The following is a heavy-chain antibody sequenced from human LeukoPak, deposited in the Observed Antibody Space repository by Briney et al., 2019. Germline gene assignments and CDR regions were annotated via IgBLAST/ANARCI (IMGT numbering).Heavy chain of an antibody. J-gene: IGHJ4*02. Sequence: SETLSLTCTVSRGSISSYYWSWIRQSPGKGLEWIGYIDKSGSTNSNPSLKSRVTMSVDTSKNQFSLRLSSVTAADTALYYCARGRITIFGVVTPHFDYWGQETLVTVSS. CDR2: IDKSGST. CDR1: RGSISSYY. V-gene: IGHV4-59*01. D-gene: IGHD3-3*01. CDR3: ARGRITIFGVVTPHFDY.